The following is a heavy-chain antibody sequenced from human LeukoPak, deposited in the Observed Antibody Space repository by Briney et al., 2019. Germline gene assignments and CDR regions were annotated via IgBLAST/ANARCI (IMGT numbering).Heavy chain of an antibody. D-gene: IGHD3/OR15-3a*01. V-gene: IGHV3-64D*06. CDR1: GFTFSSYA. CDR3: ARGLVPGFLDY. J-gene: IGHJ4*02. Sequence: GGSLRLSCSASGFTFSSYAMFWVRQAPGKGLDYVSGISSNGGSTYYADSVMGRFTISRDNSKNTLYLQMSSLRAEDTAVYYCARGLVPGFLDYWGQGTPVTVSS. CDR2: ISSNGGST.